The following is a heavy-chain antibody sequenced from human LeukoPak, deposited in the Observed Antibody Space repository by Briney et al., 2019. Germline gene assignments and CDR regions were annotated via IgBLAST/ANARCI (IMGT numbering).Heavy chain of an antibody. D-gene: IGHD3-10*01. Sequence: GGSLRLSCAASVFTFSTYTMHWVRQAPGKGLEWVALISYDGSNKYYADSVKGRFTISRDNSKNTLYLQMNSLRAEDTAVYYCARDLMAFGEYRFDYWGQGTLVTVSS. J-gene: IGHJ4*02. CDR1: VFTFSTYT. CDR3: ARDLMAFGEYRFDY. CDR2: ISYDGSNK. V-gene: IGHV3-30-3*01.